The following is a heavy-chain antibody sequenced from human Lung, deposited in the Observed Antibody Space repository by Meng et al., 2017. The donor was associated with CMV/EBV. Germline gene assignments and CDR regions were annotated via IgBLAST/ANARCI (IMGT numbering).Heavy chain of an antibody. CDR1: GGSLGDYF. J-gene: IGHJ6*02. CDR2: IDHSGST. V-gene: IGHV4-34*01. D-gene: IGHD3-16*01. CDR3: ARMIMNNYDYHFAMDV. Sequence: SETXSLXXTVHGGSLGDYFWTWIRQPPGKGLEWIGEIDHSGSTKYNPSLKSRATISDGASKNQLSLKLRSLTAADTAVYYCARMIMNNYDYHFAMDVWGQGTXVTVSS.